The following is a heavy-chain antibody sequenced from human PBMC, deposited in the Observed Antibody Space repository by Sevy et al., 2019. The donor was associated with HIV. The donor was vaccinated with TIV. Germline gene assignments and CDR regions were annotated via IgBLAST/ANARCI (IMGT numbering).Heavy chain of an antibody. CDR3: ASPGGYRYGSLLDY. V-gene: IGHV1-2*02. Sequence: TSVKVSCKASGHTFTDYFIHWVRQAPGQGLEWMGWINPNSGAPKYAQKFEGRVTMTRDTSITKAYMELSRLRSDDTAVYYCASPGGYRYGSLLDYWGQGTLVTVSS. D-gene: IGHD5-18*01. CDR2: INPNSGAP. CDR1: GHTFTDYF. J-gene: IGHJ4*02.